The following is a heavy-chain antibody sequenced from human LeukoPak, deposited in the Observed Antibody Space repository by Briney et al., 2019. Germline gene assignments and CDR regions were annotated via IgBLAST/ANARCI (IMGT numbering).Heavy chain of an antibody. D-gene: IGHD6-13*01. CDR2: IYTSGST. J-gene: IGHJ4*02. V-gene: IGHV4-4*07. CDR3: ARDNSSSWPYYFDY. CDR1: GGSTSSYY. Sequence: PSETLSLTCTVSGGSTSSYYWSWIRQPAGKGLEWIGRIYTSGSTNYNPSLKSRVTMSVDTSKNQFSLKLSSVTAADTAVYYCARDNSSSWPYYFDYWGQGTLVTVSS.